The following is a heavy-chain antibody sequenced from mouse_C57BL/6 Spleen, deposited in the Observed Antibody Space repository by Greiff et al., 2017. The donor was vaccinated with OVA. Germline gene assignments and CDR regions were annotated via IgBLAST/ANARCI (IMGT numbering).Heavy chain of an antibody. Sequence: VQLQQPGAELVKPGASVKLSCKASGYTFTSYWMHWVKQRPGQGLEWIGMIHPNSGSTNYNEKFKSKATLTVDKSSSTAYMQLSSLTSEDSAVYYCARSGYRDSYYFDYWGQGTTLTVSS. V-gene: IGHV1-64*01. D-gene: IGHD3-1*01. CDR2: IHPNSGST. J-gene: IGHJ2*01. CDR3: ARSGYRDSYYFDY. CDR1: GYTFTSYW.